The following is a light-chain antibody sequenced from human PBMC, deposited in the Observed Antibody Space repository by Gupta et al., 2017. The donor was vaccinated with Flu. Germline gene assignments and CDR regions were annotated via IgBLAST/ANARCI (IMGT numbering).Light chain of an antibody. J-gene: IGKJ2*01. Sequence: DIQLTQSPSFLSASVGDRVTITCRASQDINDYLAWYQQKPGKAPEVLIYSASTLVSGVPSRFSGSGSGTEFTLTINSLQPEDFATYSCQQLNSYPYTVGQGTKLEI. CDR3: QQLNSYPYT. CDR1: QDINDY. V-gene: IGKV1-9*01. CDR2: SAS.